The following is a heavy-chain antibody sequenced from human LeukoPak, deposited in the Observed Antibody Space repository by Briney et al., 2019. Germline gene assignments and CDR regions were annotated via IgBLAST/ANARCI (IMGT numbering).Heavy chain of an antibody. Sequence: SETLSLTCTVSGGSISSSSYYWGWIRQPPGKGLEWTGSIYYSGSTYYNPSLKSRVTISVDTSKNQFSLKLSSVTAADTAVYYCARDFIVGATFDYWGQGTLVTVSS. J-gene: IGHJ4*02. CDR2: IYYSGST. V-gene: IGHV4-39*07. CDR3: ARDFIVGATFDY. CDR1: GGSISSSSYY. D-gene: IGHD1-26*01.